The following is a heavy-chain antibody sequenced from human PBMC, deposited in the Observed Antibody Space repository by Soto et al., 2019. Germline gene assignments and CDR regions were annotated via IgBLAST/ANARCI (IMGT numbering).Heavy chain of an antibody. D-gene: IGHD3-22*01. Sequence: GGSLRLSCAASGFTFSSYGMHWGRQAPGKGLEWVAVIWYDGSNKYYADSVKGRFTISRDNSKNTLYLQMNSLRAEDTAVYYCARDLYYYDSSGYYYFASYGMDVWGQGTTVTVSS. J-gene: IGHJ6*02. CDR3: ARDLYYYDSSGYYYFASYGMDV. V-gene: IGHV3-33*01. CDR1: GFTFSSYG. CDR2: IWYDGSNK.